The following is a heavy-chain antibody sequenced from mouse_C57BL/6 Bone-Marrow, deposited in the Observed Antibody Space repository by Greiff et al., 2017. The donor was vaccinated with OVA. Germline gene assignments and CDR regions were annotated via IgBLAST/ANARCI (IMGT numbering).Heavy chain of an antibody. J-gene: IGHJ2*01. CDR2: INPNNGGT. V-gene: IGHV1-26*01. CDR1: GYTFTDYY. CDR3: ARYRTGTIDY. Sequence: LVEPGASVKISCKASGYTFTDYYMNWVKQSHGKSLEWIGDINPNNGGTSYNQKFKGKATLTVDKSSSTAYMELRSLTSEDSAVYYCARYRTGTIDYWGQGTTLTVSS. D-gene: IGHD4-1*01.